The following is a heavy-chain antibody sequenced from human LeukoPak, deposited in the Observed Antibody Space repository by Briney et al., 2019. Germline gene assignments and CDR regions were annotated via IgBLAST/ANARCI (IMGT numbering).Heavy chain of an antibody. CDR1: GGSISSSSYY. V-gene: IGHV4-39*01. CDR2: IYYSGST. CDR3: ARRYYYDSSGLDY. Sequence: SETPSLTCTVSGGSISSSSYYWGWIRQPPGKGLEWIGSIYYSGSTYYNPSLKSRVTISVDTSKNQFSLKLSSVTAADTAVYYCARRYYYDSSGLDYWGQGTLVTVSS. J-gene: IGHJ4*02. D-gene: IGHD3-22*01.